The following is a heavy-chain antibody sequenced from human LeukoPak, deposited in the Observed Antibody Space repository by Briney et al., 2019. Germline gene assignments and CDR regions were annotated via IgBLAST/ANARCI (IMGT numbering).Heavy chain of an antibody. CDR2: ISYDGSNK. D-gene: IGHD3-9*01. Sequence: GRSLRLSCAASGFTFSSYAMHWVREAPGKGLEWVAVISYDGSNKNYADSVKGRFTISRDNSKNTLYLQMNSLRAEDTAVYCCARDRYDILTGYPKVYGMDVWGQGTTVTVSS. CDR1: GFTFSSYA. CDR3: ARDRYDILTGYPKVYGMDV. J-gene: IGHJ6*02. V-gene: IGHV3-30-3*01.